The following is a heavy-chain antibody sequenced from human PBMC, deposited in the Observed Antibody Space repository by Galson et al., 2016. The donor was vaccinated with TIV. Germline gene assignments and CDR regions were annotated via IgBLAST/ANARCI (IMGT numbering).Heavy chain of an antibody. CDR2: VIPIFGTP. V-gene: IGHV1-69*05. D-gene: IGHD7-27*01. CDR3: ARDGLDTGGHHADY. Sequence: SVKVSCKASGDTFNIYAISWVRQAPGQGLEWMGGVIPIFGTPNYAQKFQGRVTITTDESTSTVFLEMNSLTSDDTAVYYCARDGLDTGGHHADYWGQGTLVAVSS. J-gene: IGHJ4*02. CDR1: GDTFNIYA.